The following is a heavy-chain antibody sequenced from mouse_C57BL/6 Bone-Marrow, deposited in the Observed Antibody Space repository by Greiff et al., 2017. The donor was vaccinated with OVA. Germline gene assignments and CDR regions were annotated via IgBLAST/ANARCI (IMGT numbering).Heavy chain of an antibody. Sequence: EVKLVESGGDLVKPGGSLKLSCAASGFTFSSYGMSWVRQTPDKRLEWVATISSGGSYTYYPDSVKGRFTISRDNAKNTLYLQTSSLKSEDTAMYDCARDYYGSSYDYFDYWGQGTTLTVSS. V-gene: IGHV5-6*01. D-gene: IGHD1-1*01. J-gene: IGHJ2*01. CDR3: ARDYYGSSYDYFDY. CDR1: GFTFSSYG. CDR2: ISSGGSYT.